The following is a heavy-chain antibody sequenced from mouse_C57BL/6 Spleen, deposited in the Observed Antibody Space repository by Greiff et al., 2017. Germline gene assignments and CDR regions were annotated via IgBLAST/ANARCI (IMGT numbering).Heavy chain of an antibody. D-gene: IGHD1-1*01. J-gene: IGHJ2*01. CDR2: INPNYGTT. CDR1: GYSFTDSN. V-gene: IGHV1-39*01. CDR3: ARGGNSSYFEY. Sequence: VQLQQSGPELVKPGASVKISCKASGYSFTDSNMNWVKPSNGKSLEWIGVINPNYGTTSYNQKFKGKATLTVDQSSSTDYMQLNSLTYEDTVVYYCARGGNSSYFEYWGQGTTLTVSS.